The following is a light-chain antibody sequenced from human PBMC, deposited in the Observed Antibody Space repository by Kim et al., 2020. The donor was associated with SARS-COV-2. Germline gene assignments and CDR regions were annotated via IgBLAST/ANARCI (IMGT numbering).Light chain of an antibody. V-gene: IGKV3-11*01. CDR3: HQRGSCPPAET. J-gene: IGKJ4*01. CDR1: PSRNIN. CDR2: DAA. Sequence: SAAPSRCASPSRNINFALYQHPPGHPPRLLIYDAAISAAAIPNRFSCSGSGTDFALTLASLAPEDFAVSYCHQRGSCPPAETFGRGTKVDIK.